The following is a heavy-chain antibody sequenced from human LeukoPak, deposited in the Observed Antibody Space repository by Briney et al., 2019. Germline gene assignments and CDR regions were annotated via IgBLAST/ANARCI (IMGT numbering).Heavy chain of an antibody. CDR1: GFTFSSYA. CDR2: ISGSGGST. D-gene: IGHD6-13*01. CDR3: AKICGSSWKPNIDY. V-gene: IGHV3-23*01. J-gene: IGHJ4*02. Sequence: GGSLRLSCAASGFTFSSYAMSWVRQAPGKGLEWVSAISGSGGSTYYADSVKGRFTISRDNSKNTLYLQMNSLRAEDTAVYYCAKICGSSWKPNIDYWGQGTLVTVSS.